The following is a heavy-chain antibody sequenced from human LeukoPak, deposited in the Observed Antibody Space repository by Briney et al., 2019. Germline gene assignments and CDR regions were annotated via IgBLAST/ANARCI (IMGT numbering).Heavy chain of an antibody. CDR1: RFTFNTYA. CDR2: ISSSGDST. D-gene: IGHD2-2*01. CDR3: ARARYCSSTSCYLDY. J-gene: IGHJ4*02. Sequence: GGSLRLSCAASRFTFNTYAMSWVRQAPGKGLEWVSGISSSGDSTYYADSVKGRFTISRDNSKNILYLQTNSLRAEDTAVYYCARARYCSSTSCYLDYWGQGTLVTVSS. V-gene: IGHV3-23*01.